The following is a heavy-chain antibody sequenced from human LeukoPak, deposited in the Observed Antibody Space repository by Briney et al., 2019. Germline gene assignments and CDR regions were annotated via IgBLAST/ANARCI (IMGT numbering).Heavy chain of an antibody. D-gene: IGHD3-10*01. J-gene: IGHJ4*02. Sequence: ASVKVSCKASGYTFTGYYIHWVRQAPGQGLEWMGWINPNSGGTKYAQKFQGGVTMTRDTSISTAYMGLTSLRSDDTAVYYCARDSGDSGNTFWYYWGQGTLVTVSS. CDR2: INPNSGGT. CDR1: GYTFTGYY. V-gene: IGHV1-2*02. CDR3: ARDSGDSGNTFWYY.